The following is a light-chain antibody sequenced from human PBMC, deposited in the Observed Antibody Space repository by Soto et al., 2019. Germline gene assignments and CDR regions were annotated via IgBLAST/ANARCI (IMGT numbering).Light chain of an antibody. V-gene: IGKV3-15*01. J-gene: IGKJ1*01. CDR1: QRVTSS. CDR3: QQYSTWPRT. CDR2: GAS. Sequence: EVVMTQSPDTLSVSPGERVTLSCRASQRVTSSLAWYQQRLGQAPRLLIYGASTRATGVPARFSGSGSGTVFTLTISSLQSEDFAVYYCQQYSTWPRTFGQGTKVEIK.